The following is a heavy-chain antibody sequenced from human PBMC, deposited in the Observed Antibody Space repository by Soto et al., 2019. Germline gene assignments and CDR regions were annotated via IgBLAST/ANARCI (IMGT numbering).Heavy chain of an antibody. CDR3: AREDLGYSYYGMAV. J-gene: IGHJ6*02. Sequence: ASVKVSCKTSGYTFTSYGISWVRQAPGQGLEWMGWISAYNGDTKYAQKLQGRVTVTTHTSTSTAYMELRSLRSGATAVYYCAREDLGYSYYGMAVWGQGTTVTVS. CDR2: ISAYNGDT. D-gene: IGHD3-16*01. V-gene: IGHV1-18*01. CDR1: GYTFTSYG.